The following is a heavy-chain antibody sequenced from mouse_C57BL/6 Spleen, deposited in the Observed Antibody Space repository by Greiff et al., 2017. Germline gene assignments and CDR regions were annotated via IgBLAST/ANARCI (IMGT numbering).Heavy chain of an antibody. CDR2: IDPEDGET. D-gene: IGHD1-1*01. V-gene: IGHV14-2*01. CDR3: AGDPSCGVDY. CDR1: GFNIKDYY. J-gene: IGHJ2*01. Sequence: EVKLVESGAELVKPGASVKLSCTASGFNIKDYYMHWVKQRTEQGLEWIGRIDPEDGETKYAPKFQGKATITADTSSNTAYLQLRSLPSEDTAVYYCAGDPSCGVDYWGQGTTLTVSS.